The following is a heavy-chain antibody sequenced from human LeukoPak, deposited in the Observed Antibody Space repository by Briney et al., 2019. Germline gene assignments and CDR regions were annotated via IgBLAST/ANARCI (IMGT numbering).Heavy chain of an antibody. CDR1: GYTFTGYY. CDR3: VSSGPAVIANFDY. CDR2: IIPIFGTA. D-gene: IGHD6-19*01. Sequence: ASVKVSCKASGYTFTGYYMHWVRQAPGQGLEWMGGIIPIFGTANYAQKFQGRVTITADESTSTAYMELSSLRSEDTAVYYCVSSGPAVIANFDYWDQGTLVTVSS. V-gene: IGHV1-69*13. J-gene: IGHJ4*02.